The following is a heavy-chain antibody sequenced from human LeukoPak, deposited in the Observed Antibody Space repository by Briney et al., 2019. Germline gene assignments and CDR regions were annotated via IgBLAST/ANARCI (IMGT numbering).Heavy chain of an antibody. Sequence: GGSLRLSCAASGFTFSDYYMSWVRQTPGKGLEWVSVIYSGGSTYYADSVKGRFTISRDNSKNTLFLQMNSLRAEDTAVYYCARAMGVGGYYYDYWGQGTLVTASS. V-gene: IGHV3-53*01. D-gene: IGHD3-22*01. J-gene: IGHJ4*02. CDR3: ARAMGVGGYYYDY. CDR2: IYSGGST. CDR1: GFTFSDYY.